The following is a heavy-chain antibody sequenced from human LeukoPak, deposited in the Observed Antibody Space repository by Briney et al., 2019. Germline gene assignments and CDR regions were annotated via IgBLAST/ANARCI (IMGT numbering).Heavy chain of an antibody. CDR1: GGSFSGYY. J-gene: IGHJ2*01. CDR3: ARESTVTRYFDL. V-gene: IGHV4-34*01. CDR2: INHSGST. D-gene: IGHD4-17*01. Sequence: SETLSLTCAVYGGSFSGYYWSWLRQPPGEGLEVIGEINHSGSTNYNPSLKSRVTISVDTSKNQFSLKLSSVTAADTAVYYCARESTVTRYFDLWGRGTLVTVSS.